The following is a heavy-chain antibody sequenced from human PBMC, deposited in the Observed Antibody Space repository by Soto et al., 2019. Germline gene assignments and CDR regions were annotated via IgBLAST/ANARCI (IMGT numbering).Heavy chain of an antibody. V-gene: IGHV3-13*01. CDR3: ARYCSSTSCPPPYGMDV. J-gene: IGHJ6*02. CDR2: IGTAGDT. Sequence: GGSLRLSCAASGFTFSSYDMHWVRQATGKGLEWVSAIGTAGDTYYPGSVKGRFTISRENAKNSLYLQMNSLRAGDTAVYYCARYCSSTSCPPPYGMDVWGQGTKVTVSS. CDR1: GFTFSSYD. D-gene: IGHD2-2*01.